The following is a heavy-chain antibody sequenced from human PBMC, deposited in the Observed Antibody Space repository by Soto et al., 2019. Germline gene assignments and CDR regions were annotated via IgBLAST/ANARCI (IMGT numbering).Heavy chain of an antibody. V-gene: IGHV3-23*01. Sequence: EVQLLESGGGLVQPWGSLRLSCAASGFTFSSYAMSWVRQAPGPGLEWVSAISGSGGSTYYAASAKGRFTISRDNPKNTLYRQRNGSRAEDTAVYYCAKDENGAGVFDYGGQGTLVTVSS. D-gene: IGHD1-26*01. J-gene: IGHJ4*02. CDR3: AKDENGAGVFDY. CDR1: GFTFSSYA. CDR2: ISGSGGST.